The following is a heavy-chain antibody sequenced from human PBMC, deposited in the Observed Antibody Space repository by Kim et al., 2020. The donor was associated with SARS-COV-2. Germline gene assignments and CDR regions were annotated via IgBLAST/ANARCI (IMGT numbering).Heavy chain of an antibody. CDR1: GYSFTSYW. CDR2: IYPGDSDT. D-gene: IGHD3-10*01. CDR3: ARWGWFGFPYYYYGMDV. J-gene: IGHJ6*02. Sequence: GESLKISCKGSGYSFTSYWIGWVRQMPGKGLEWMGIIYPGDSDTRYSPSFQGQVTISADKSISTAYLQWSSLKASDTAMYYCARWGWFGFPYYYYGMDVWGQGTTVTVSS. V-gene: IGHV5-51*01.